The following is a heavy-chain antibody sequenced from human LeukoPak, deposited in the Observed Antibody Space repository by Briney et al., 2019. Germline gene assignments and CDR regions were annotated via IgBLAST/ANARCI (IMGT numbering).Heavy chain of an antibody. CDR1: DDPINSGVYY. Sequence: SETLSLTCTVSDDPINSGVYYWNWIRQSAGKGLEWIGHIYTSGTTTNSNPSLKSRVAISLDTSKNHFSLKLSSVTAADTAVYYCARAKKRSGRSRNFYLDVWGKGTTVTVSS. J-gene: IGHJ6*03. CDR3: ARAKKRSGRSRNFYLDV. CDR2: IYTSGTTT. V-gene: IGHV4-61*09. D-gene: IGHD1-26*01.